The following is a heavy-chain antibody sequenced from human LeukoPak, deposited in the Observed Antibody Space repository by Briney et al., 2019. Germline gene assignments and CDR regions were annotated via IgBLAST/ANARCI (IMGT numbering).Heavy chain of an antibody. V-gene: IGHV4-34*01. Sequence: SETLSLTCAVYGGSFSGYYWSWICQPPGKGLEWIGEINHSGSTNYNPSLKSRVTISVDTSKNQFSLNLNSVTAADTAVYYCAKGAGPPWFDPWGQGTLVTVSS. CDR3: AKGAGPPWFDP. CDR2: INHSGST. CDR1: GGSFSGYY. J-gene: IGHJ5*02. D-gene: IGHD6-19*01.